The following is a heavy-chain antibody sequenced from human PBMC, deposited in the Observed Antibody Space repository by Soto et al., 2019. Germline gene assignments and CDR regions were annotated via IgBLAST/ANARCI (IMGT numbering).Heavy chain of an antibody. J-gene: IGHJ6*02. CDR3: ARHKGDYVLDA. D-gene: IGHD3-10*01. CDR2: IWPGDSEP. V-gene: IGHV5-51*01. Sequence: GESLKISCHVSGFSFTSYWIAWVRQMPGKGLEWMGIIWPGDSEPRYSPSFQGQVTISADKSISTAYLQWSSLKASDTAIYYCARHKGDYVLDAWGQGTTVTVSS. CDR1: GFSFTSYW.